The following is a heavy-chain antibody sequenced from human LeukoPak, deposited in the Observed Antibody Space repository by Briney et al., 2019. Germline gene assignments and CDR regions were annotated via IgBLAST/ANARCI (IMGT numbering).Heavy chain of an antibody. CDR1: GGSFSDYY. D-gene: IGHD3-10*01. CDR2: INHSGST. Sequence: SETLSLTCAVYGGSFSDYYWSWIRQPPGKGLEWIGEINHSGSTNYNPSLKSRVTISVDTSKNQFSLKLSSVTAADTAVYYCARGARRIILWFGERFDPWGQGTLVTVSS. CDR3: ARGARRIILWFGERFDP. V-gene: IGHV4-34*01. J-gene: IGHJ5*02.